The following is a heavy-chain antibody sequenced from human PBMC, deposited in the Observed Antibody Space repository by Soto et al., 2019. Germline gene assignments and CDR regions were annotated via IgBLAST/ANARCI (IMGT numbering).Heavy chain of an antibody. CDR2: ISHSGTS. V-gene: IGHV4-4*02. D-gene: IGHD3-9*01. Sequence: QVQLQESGPGLVKPSGTLSLTCAVSGGSISSSHWWTWVRQSPGKGLEYIGEISHSGTSNSNPSLKIPVTLSVDKSKNRFSLTLTSVTAAVTAVYYCARVVLTITRGAFDAWGQGTLVIVSS. CDR3: ARVVLTITRGAFDA. J-gene: IGHJ3*01. CDR1: GGSISSSHW.